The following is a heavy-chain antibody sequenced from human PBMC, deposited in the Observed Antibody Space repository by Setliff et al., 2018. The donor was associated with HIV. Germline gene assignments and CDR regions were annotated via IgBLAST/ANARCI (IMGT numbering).Heavy chain of an antibody. CDR2: ISGYTGIT. D-gene: IGHD1-1*01. J-gene: IGHJ5*02. V-gene: IGHV1-18*01. CDR3: ARDAGTGGPGRWVDP. Sequence: SVKVSCKISGYIFSHYGVTWVRQAPGQGLEYMGYISGYTGITHYEQSFQGRVTMTTDPSKYTAYMELRSLKYDDTAVYYCARDAGTGGPGRWVDPWGQGTMVTVSS. CDR1: GYIFSHYG.